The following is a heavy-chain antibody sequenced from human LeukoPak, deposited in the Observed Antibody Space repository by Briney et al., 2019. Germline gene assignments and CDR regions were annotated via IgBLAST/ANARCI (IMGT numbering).Heavy chain of an antibody. Sequence: GGSLRLSCAASGFAFSTYTINWVRQAPGKGLEWVSSITSSSTYIFYADSLKGRFTISRDNAKDSLYLQMNSLRAEDTAVYYCRAAAGFDYWGQGTLVTVSS. CDR3: RAAAGFDY. CDR2: ITSSSTYI. D-gene: IGHD6-13*01. CDR1: GFAFSTYT. J-gene: IGHJ4*02. V-gene: IGHV3-21*01.